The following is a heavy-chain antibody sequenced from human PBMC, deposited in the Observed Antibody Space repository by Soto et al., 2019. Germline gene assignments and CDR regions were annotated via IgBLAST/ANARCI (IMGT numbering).Heavy chain of an antibody. V-gene: IGHV3-30*18. Sequence: GGSLRLSCAASGFTFRSYGMHWVRQAPGKGLEWVALISYDGSNRYYADSVEGRFTISRDNSKNTLYLQMDSLRAEDTAVYYCENQIAGAAIFHYWGQGTLVTVSS. J-gene: IGHJ4*02. CDR1: GFTFRSYG. CDR2: ISYDGSNR. CDR3: ENQIAGAAIFHY. D-gene: IGHD1-26*01.